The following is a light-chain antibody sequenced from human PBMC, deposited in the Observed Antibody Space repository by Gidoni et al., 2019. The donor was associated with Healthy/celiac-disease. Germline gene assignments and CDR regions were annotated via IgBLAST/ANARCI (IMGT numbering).Light chain of an antibody. CDR3: QQRSNWPPALT. Sequence: EIVLPQSPATLSLSPGERATLSCRASQSVSSYLAWYQQTPGQAPRLLIHVASNRATGIPARFSGSAAVTDFTLTISSLEPEDFAVYYCQQRSNWPPALTFGGXTKVEIK. CDR1: QSVSSY. CDR2: VAS. V-gene: IGKV3-11*01. J-gene: IGKJ4*01.